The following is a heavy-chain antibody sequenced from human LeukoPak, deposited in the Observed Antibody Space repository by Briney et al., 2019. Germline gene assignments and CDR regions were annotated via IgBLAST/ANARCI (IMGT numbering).Heavy chain of an antibody. D-gene: IGHD4-23*01. CDR3: ARRLYGGNFDN. J-gene: IGHJ4*02. CDR1: GGSISSYY. Sequence: SETLSLTCTVSGGSISSYYWSWIRQPPGKGLECIGYIYYSGSTSYSPSLKSRVTISEDTSKNQFALKLSSVAAADTAVYYCARRLYGGNFDNWGQGTLVTVSS. V-gene: IGHV4-59*01. CDR2: IYYSGST.